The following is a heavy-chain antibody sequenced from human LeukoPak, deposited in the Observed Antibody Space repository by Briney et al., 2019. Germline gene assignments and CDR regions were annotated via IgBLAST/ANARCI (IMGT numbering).Heavy chain of an antibody. CDR3: AKLRSPSVVAATRDY. Sequence: GGSLRLSCAASGFTFSSYGMHWVRQAPGKGLEWVAFIRYDGSNKYYADSVKGRFTISRDNSKNTLYLQMNSLRAEDTAVYYCAKLRSPSVVAATRDYWGQGTLVTVSS. V-gene: IGHV3-30*02. CDR2: IRYDGSNK. D-gene: IGHD2-15*01. CDR1: GFTFSSYG. J-gene: IGHJ4*02.